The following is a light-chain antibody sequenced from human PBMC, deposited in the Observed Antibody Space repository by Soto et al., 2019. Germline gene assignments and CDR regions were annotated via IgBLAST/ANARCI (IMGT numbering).Light chain of an antibody. CDR3: QQYNNWPPTWT. CDR1: QSVSSK. V-gene: IGKV3-15*01. Sequence: EIVMTQFPDTLSVSPGESATLSCRASQSVSSKLAWYQQAPGQAPRLLIYGASTRATGIPARFSGSGSGTDFPLTISSLQSEDFTLYYCQQYNNWPPTWTFGQGTKVEIK. J-gene: IGKJ1*01. CDR2: GAS.